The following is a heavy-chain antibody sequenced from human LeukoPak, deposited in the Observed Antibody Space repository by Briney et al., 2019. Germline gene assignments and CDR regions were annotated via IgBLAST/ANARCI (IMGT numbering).Heavy chain of an antibody. D-gene: IGHD3-10*01. J-gene: IGHJ4*02. CDR2: IGTVGDT. V-gene: IGHV3-13*04. CDR3: ARVLPGSGSYDY. CDR1: GFSFSTSD. Sequence: GGSLRLPCAASGFSFSTSDMHWVRQSTGKGLEWVSAIGTVGDTYYAASVRGRFTISREDDKSSLCLQMNNLRVGDTAVYYCARVLPGSGSYDYWGQGALVSVSS.